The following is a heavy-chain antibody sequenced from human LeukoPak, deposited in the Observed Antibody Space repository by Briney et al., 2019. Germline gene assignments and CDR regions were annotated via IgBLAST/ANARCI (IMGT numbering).Heavy chain of an antibody. D-gene: IGHD4-17*01. CDR3: AKGRAFSTVTVPDY. J-gene: IGHJ4*02. V-gene: IGHV3-23*01. CDR2: ISGSGANA. CDR1: GFTFSSFS. Sequence: GGSLRLSCAASGFTFSSFSMSWVRQAPGKGLEWVSSISGSGANAYYVDSVKGRFSISRDKNTLYLQMNSLRAEDTAVYYCAKGRAFSTVTVPDYWGQGTLVTVSS.